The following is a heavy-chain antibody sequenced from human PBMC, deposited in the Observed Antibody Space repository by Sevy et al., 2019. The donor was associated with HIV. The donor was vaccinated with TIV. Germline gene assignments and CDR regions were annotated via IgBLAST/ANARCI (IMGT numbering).Heavy chain of an antibody. CDR1: GYTLTELS. D-gene: IGHD3-22*01. CDR3: ATGGYFDSSGYYQDPDY. CDR2: FDPEDGET. J-gene: IGHJ4*02. Sequence: ASVKVSCRVSGYTLTELSIHWVRQAPGKGLEWMGGFDPEDGETVYAQMFQGRVTMTEDTSTDTAYMDLSSLRSEETAVYYCATGGYFDSSGYYQDPDYWGQGTLVTVSS. V-gene: IGHV1-24*01.